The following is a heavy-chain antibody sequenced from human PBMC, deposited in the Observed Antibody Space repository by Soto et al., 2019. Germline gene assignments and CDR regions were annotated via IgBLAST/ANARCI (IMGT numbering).Heavy chain of an antibody. V-gene: IGHV3-23*01. CDR1: GFTFSSYA. Sequence: GGSLRLSCAASGFTFSSYAMSWVRQAPGKGLEWVSAISGSGGSTYYADSVKGRFTISRDNSKNTLYLQMNSLRAEDTAVYYCAKVRIAVAGYYYYGMDVWGQGTTVTVSS. D-gene: IGHD6-19*01. CDR3: AKVRIAVAGYYYYGMDV. CDR2: ISGSGGST. J-gene: IGHJ6*02.